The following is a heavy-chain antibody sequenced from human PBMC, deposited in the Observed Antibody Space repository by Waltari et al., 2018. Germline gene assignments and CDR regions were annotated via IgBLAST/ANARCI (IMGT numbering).Heavy chain of an antibody. J-gene: IGHJ4*02. CDR2: VYPSGST. CDR1: GYSMSSVSSDSY. D-gene: IGHD6-19*01. CDR3: VLMAGY. V-gene: IGHV4-38-2*01. Sequence: QVQLQESGPGLVKPSETLSLTCAVSGYSMSSVSSDSYWGWIRQPPGKGLEWIGSVYPSGSTYYNPSLTSRVTISVDTSKNQFSLKLNSVTAADTAVYYCVLMAGYCGQGTLVTVSS.